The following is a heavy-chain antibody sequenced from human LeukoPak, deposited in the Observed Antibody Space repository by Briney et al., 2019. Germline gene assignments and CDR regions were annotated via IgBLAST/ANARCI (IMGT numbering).Heavy chain of an antibody. CDR1: VGPTSNYY. J-gene: IGHJ4*02. D-gene: IGHD1-26*01. CDR2: IYYSGAT. Sequence: PSETLSLTCTVSVGPTSNYYWTWIRHPPGKGLEWIGYIYYSGATYYNPSLKSRVTISVDTSKNQFSLKLTSVTAADTAVYYCARLSGSPHPPFDYWGQGTLVTVSS. CDR3: ARLSGSPHPPFDY. V-gene: IGHV4-59*08.